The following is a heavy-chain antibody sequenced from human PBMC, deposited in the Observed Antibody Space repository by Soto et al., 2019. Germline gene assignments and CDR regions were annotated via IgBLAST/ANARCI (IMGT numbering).Heavy chain of an antibody. D-gene: IGHD4-17*01. CDR1: VGTFSSYT. J-gene: IGHJ4*02. CDR3: ARDPLTTVTTGDY. CDR2: IIPIRGIA. Sequence: QVQLVQSGAEVKKPGSSVKVSCKASVGTFSSYTISWVRQAPGQGLEWMGRIIPIRGIANYAQKFQGRVTITEDKSTSTAYMELSSLRSEDTAVYYCARDPLTTVTTGDYWGQGTLVTVSS. V-gene: IGHV1-69*08.